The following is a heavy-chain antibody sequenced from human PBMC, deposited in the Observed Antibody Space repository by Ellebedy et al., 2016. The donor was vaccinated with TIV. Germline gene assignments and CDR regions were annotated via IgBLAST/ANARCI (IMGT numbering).Heavy chain of an antibody. V-gene: IGHV1-18*01. CDR1: GYTFIRYG. J-gene: IGHJ4*02. D-gene: IGHD2-15*01. CDR3: ARGAATPYEDY. CDR2: ISAYNDNT. Sequence: AASVKVSCKASGYTFIRYGITWVRQAPGQGLEWMGWISAYNDNTNYAQKVQGRVTMTKDTSTSTAHMELRRLRSDDTAIYYCARGAATPYEDYWGQGTLVTVSS.